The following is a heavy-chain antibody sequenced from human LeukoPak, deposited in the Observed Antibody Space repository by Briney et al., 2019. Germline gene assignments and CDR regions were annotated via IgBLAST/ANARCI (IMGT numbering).Heavy chain of an antibody. Sequence: GGSLRLSCAASGFTFSSYAMSWVRQAPGKGLEWVSAISSSGGSTYYADSVKGRFTISRDNSKNTLYLQMNSLRAEDMAVYYCAKGKRGSPSRNYYGMDVWGQGTTVTVSS. CDR1: GFTFSSYA. CDR3: AKGKRGSPSRNYYGMDV. CDR2: ISSSGGST. D-gene: IGHD1-26*01. V-gene: IGHV3-23*01. J-gene: IGHJ6*02.